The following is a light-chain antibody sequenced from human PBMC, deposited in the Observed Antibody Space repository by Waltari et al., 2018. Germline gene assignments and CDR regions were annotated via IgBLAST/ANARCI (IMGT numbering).Light chain of an antibody. Sequence: QSALTQPASVSGSPGQSITISCTGSTSDVGGYNLVSWYRQFPNKAPQLIIYEGPRRPSGVSSGFSASKSGNTASLTISGLQSEDEALYFCSSYARSDNSVLFGGGTQLSVL. J-gene: IGLJ2*01. CDR3: SSYARSDNSVL. V-gene: IGLV2-23*01. CDR1: TSDVGGYNL. CDR2: EGP.